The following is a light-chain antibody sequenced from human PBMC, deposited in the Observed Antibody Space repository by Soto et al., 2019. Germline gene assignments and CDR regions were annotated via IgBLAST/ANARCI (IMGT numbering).Light chain of an antibody. V-gene: IGLV2-23*03. J-gene: IGLJ2*01. CDR1: SSDVGSYNL. CDR3: CSYAGSSTFA. CDR2: EGS. Sequence: QSVLTQPASVSGSPGQSITISCTGTSSDVGSYNLVSWYQQHPGKAPKLMIYEGSKRPSGVSNRFSGSKSDNTASLTISGLQAEDEADYYCCSYAGSSTFAFGGGTKLTVL.